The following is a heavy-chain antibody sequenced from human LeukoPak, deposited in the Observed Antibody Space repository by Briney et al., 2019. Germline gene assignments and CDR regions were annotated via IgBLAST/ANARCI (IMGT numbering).Heavy chain of an antibody. Sequence: AASVKVSCKASGGTFSSYAISWVRQAPGQGLEWMGGIIPIFGTANYAQKFQGRVTITADESTSTAYMELSSLRSEDTAVYYCATYSYSSGATPFDYWGQGTLVTVSS. CDR2: IIPIFGTA. V-gene: IGHV1-69*13. J-gene: IGHJ4*02. D-gene: IGHD6-19*01. CDR1: GGTFSSYA. CDR3: ATYSYSSGATPFDY.